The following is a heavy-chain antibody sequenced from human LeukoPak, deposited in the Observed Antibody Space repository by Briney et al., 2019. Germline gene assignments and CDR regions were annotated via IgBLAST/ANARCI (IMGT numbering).Heavy chain of an antibody. Sequence: GASVKVSCKASGYTFTSYDINWVRQAPGQGLEWMGWISAYNGNTNYAQKLQGRVTMTTDTSTSTAYMELRSLRSDDTAVYYCARDRGTYYYDSSGSLTADYWGQGTLVTVSS. J-gene: IGHJ4*02. D-gene: IGHD3-22*01. V-gene: IGHV1-18*01. CDR2: ISAYNGNT. CDR1: GYTFTSYD. CDR3: ARDRGTYYYDSSGSLTADY.